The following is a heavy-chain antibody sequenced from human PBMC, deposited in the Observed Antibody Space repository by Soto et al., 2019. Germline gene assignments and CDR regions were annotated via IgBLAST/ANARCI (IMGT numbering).Heavy chain of an antibody. D-gene: IGHD2-15*01. CDR3: ASDTFGARAS. V-gene: IGHV3-74*01. Sequence: EVQLVESGGGLVQPGGSLRLSCAASGFAFSSDWMHWVRQAPGKGLVWVSRIDPYDSGITYADSVKGRFTISRDNAKNTLYMTLNSLTAEDTAVYYCASDTFGARASWGQGTLVTVSS. CDR2: IDPYDSGI. J-gene: IGHJ5*02. CDR1: GFAFSSDW.